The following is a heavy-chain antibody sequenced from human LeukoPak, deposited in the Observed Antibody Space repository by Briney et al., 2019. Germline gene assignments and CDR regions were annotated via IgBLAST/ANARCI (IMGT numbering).Heavy chain of an antibody. V-gene: IGHV4-59*01. Sequence: SETLSLTCTVSGGSISSYYWSWIRQPPGKGLEWIGYIYYSGSTNYNPSLKSRVTISVDTSKSQFSLKLTSVTAADTAVYYCARDLLGSGSYFVVDYWGQGTLVTVSS. D-gene: IGHD3-10*01. J-gene: IGHJ4*02. CDR1: GGSISSYY. CDR3: ARDLLGSGSYFVVDY. CDR2: IYYSGST.